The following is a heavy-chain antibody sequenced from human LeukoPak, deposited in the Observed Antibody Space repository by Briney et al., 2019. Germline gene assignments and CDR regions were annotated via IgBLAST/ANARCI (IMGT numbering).Heavy chain of an antibody. CDR2: INSDGSST. D-gene: IGHD2-15*01. J-gene: IGHJ4*02. Sequence: GGSLRLSCAASGFTFSSYWMHWVRQAPGKGLVWVSRINSDGSSTSYADSVKGRFTISRDNAKNTLYLQMNSLRAEDTAVYYCARGSFKGSGGSSIHLFNYWGQGTLVTVSS. CDR1: GFTFSSYW. CDR3: ARGSFKGSGGSSIHLFNY. V-gene: IGHV3-74*01.